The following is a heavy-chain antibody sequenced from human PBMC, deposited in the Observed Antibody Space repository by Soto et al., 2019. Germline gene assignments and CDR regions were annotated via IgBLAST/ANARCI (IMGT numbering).Heavy chain of an antibody. CDR3: AREGTAGRPLDY. Sequence: SETLSLTCTVSGGSISSHFWSWIRQPAGKGLEWIGRMYTSGSSNYNPSLKSRVTMSVDTSKNLFSLNLTSVTAADTAVYYCAREGTAGRPLDYWGRGTLVTVSS. J-gene: IGHJ4*02. CDR1: GGSISSHF. D-gene: IGHD1-1*01. V-gene: IGHV4-4*07. CDR2: MYTSGSS.